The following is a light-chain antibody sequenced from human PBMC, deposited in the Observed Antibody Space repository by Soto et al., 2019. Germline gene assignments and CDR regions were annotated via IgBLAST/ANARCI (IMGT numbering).Light chain of an antibody. CDR2: EVS. V-gene: IGLV2-14*01. CDR3: SSYTSSSTLYV. J-gene: IGLJ1*01. CDR1: SRDVGGYRY. Sequence: QSALTQPASVSGSPGQSITISCTGTSRDVGGYRYVSWYQQHPGKAPKLMIYEVSNRPSGVSNRLTGSKSGNTASLTISGLQAEEEADYYCSSYTSSSTLYVFGTGTKVTVL.